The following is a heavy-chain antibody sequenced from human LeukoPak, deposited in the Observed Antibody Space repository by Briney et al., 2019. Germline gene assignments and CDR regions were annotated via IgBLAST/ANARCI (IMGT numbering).Heavy chain of an antibody. V-gene: IGHV3-7*01. CDR1: GFTFSSYG. J-gene: IGHJ5*02. Sequence: GGSLRLSCAASGFTFSSYGMSWVRQAPGKGLEWVANIKPDGSEKYYVDSVKGRFTISRDNAKNSLYLQMNSLRVEDTAVFYCARGRWFDPWGQGTLVTVSS. CDR2: IKPDGSEK. CDR3: ARGRWFDP.